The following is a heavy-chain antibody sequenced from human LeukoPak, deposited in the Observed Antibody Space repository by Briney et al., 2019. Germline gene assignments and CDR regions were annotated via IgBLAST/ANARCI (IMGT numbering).Heavy chain of an antibody. D-gene: IGHD1-26*01. J-gene: IGHJ3*02. CDR1: GFTFSSYA. Sequence: GGSLRLSCAASGFTFSSYAMHWVRQAPGKGLEWVAVISYDGSNKYYADSVKGRFTISRDNSKNTLYLQMNSLRAEDTAVYYCASGAGGPMYSGSPGAFDIWGQGTMVTVSS. V-gene: IGHV3-30-3*01. CDR3: ASGAGGPMYSGSPGAFDI. CDR2: ISYDGSNK.